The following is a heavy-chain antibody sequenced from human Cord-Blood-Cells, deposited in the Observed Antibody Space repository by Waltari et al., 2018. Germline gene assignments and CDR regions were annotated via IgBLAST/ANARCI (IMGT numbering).Heavy chain of an antibody. CDR2: IYYSGST. J-gene: IGHJ3*02. D-gene: IGHD7-27*01. CDR1: GGSISSRCYY. CDR3: ARPRNETGGLEDAFDI. Sequence: QLQLQESGPGLVKTSETLSPTCTVPGGSISSRCYYWGSIRQPPGKGLELIGSIYYSGSTYYNPSLKSRVTISVDTSKNQFSLKLSSVTAADTAVYYCARPRNETGGLEDAFDIWGQGTMVTVSS. V-gene: IGHV4-39*07.